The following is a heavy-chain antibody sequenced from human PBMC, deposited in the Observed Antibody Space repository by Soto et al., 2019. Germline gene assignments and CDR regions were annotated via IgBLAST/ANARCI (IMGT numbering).Heavy chain of an antibody. CDR2: IYWNEDK. CDR1: GFSLNTGGPG. CDR3: AHRGYGDYPRDNWFDP. V-gene: IGHV2-5*01. D-gene: IGHD4-17*01. J-gene: IGHJ5*02. Sequence: QITLKESGPTLEKPTQTLTLTCTFSGFSLNTGGPGVGWIRQPPGKALEWLALIYWNEDKRYSPSLKSRLTITKDTSKNQVVLIMTDMDPVDTATYYCAHRGYGDYPRDNWFDPWGQGTLVTVSS.